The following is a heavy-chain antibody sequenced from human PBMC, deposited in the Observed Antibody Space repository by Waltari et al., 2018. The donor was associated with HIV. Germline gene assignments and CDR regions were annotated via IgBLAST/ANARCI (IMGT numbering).Heavy chain of an antibody. J-gene: IGHJ4*02. Sequence: QVRLVPSGAEVKKPGSSVKVSCEASGGTFNRYAFSWVRQAPGQGLEWIGGIIPIFVTVDYAPKFRGRVTIFADESTRTTNMELSSLKVDDTAVYFCASGLFYGAMLGGEDDYSDSPPIYFDQWGQGSLVIVSS. CDR3: ASGLFYGAMLGGEDDYSDSPPIYFDQ. D-gene: IGHD3-10*02. CDR1: GGTFNRYA. CDR2: IIPIFVTV. V-gene: IGHV1-69*01.